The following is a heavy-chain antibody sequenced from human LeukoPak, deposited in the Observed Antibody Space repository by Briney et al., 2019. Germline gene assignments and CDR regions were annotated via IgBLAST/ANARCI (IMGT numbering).Heavy chain of an antibody. J-gene: IGHJ4*02. CDR2: ISGGGGSE. D-gene: IGHD3-10*01. Sequence: GGSLRLSCAASGFTFGRNAMSWVRQAPGKSLEWVSSISGGGGSESYADSVKGRFTISGDNSKNTMNLQMNSLRDDDTAVYYCAKILQSYYYGGFEYWGQGALVIVSS. V-gene: IGHV3-23*01. CDR3: AKILQSYYYGGFEY. CDR1: GFTFGRNA.